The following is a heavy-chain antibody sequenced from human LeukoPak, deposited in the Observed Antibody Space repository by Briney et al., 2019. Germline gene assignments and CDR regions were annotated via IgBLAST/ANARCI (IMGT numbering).Heavy chain of an antibody. J-gene: IGHJ4*02. CDR3: ARGYYGSGTYYLLAD. D-gene: IGHD3-10*01. V-gene: IGHV1-3*01. Sequence: ASVKVSCKSSGYTSTNYAIHWFRQAPGQRLERMGWITAGNSNTKYSQSFQGRVTITWDTSATTAYMELSSLRYDDMGVYYCARGYYGSGTYYLLADWGQGTLVTVSS. CDR2: ITAGNSNT. CDR1: GYTSTNYA.